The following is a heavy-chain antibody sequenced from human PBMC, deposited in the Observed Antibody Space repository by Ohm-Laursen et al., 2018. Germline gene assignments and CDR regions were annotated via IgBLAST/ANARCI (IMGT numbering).Heavy chain of an antibody. CDR2: MNPNSGNT. V-gene: IGHV1-8*01. CDR1: GYTFTSYD. Sequence: GASVKVSCKASGYTFTSYDINWVRQATGQGLKWMGWMNPNSGNTGYAQKFQGRVTMTRNTSISTAYMELSSLRSEDTAVYYCAKSRRLGEHAWDSWGQGTLVTVSS. CDR3: AKSRRLGEHAWDS. J-gene: IGHJ4*02. D-gene: IGHD3-16*01.